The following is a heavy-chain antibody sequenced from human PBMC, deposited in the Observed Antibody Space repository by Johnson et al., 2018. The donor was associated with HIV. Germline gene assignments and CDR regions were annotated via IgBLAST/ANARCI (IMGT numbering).Heavy chain of an antibody. CDR2: IWADGSNT. J-gene: IGHJ3*02. D-gene: IGHD5/OR15-5a*01. CDR3: AKHNGNSLYWYAFDI. CDR1: GFTFSRCG. Sequence: QVQLVESGGGVVQPGRSLRLSCIASGFTFSRCGMHWVRQAPGKGLEWVAIIWADGSNTYCADSVKGRFTISRDNSKNTLYLQMDSLRAEDTAVYYCAKHNGNSLYWYAFDIWGQGTMVTVSS. V-gene: IGHV3-33*06.